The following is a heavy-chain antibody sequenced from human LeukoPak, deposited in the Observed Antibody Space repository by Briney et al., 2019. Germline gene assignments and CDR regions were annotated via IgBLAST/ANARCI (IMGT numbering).Heavy chain of an antibody. Sequence: ASVKVSCKASGYTFTSYDINWVRQATGQGLEWMGWMNPNSGNTGYAQKFQGRVTMTRDTSISTAYMELSSLRSEDTAVYYCASPIYYYNSSGYYPFDYWGHGTLVTVSS. CDR2: MNPNSGNT. V-gene: IGHV1-8*01. D-gene: IGHD3-22*01. J-gene: IGHJ4*01. CDR1: GYTFTSYD. CDR3: ASPIYYYNSSGYYPFDY.